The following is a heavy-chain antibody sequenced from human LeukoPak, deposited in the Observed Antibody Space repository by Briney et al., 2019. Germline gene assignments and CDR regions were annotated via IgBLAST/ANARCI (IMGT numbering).Heavy chain of an antibody. Sequence: ASLKVSCKVSGYTVTEISIHWVRQTPGKGLEWMGGLDAENNKKVYAQKFQGRDTMTEDTSTDTAYMELSNLKSDDTAVYFCADFYETSGFFYWGQGTLVTVSS. CDR2: LDAENNKK. J-gene: IGHJ4*02. CDR1: GYTVTEIS. D-gene: IGHD3-22*01. CDR3: ADFYETSGFFY. V-gene: IGHV1-24*01.